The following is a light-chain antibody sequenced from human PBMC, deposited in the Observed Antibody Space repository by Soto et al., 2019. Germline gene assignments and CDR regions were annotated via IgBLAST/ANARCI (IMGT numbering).Light chain of an antibody. CDR1: QSISSY. CDR2: AAS. CDR3: PQSYSTPPT. Sequence: DIQMTQSPSSLSASVGDRVTITCRASQSISSYLNWYQQTPGKAPKLLIYAASSLQSGVPSRFSGSGSGTDFTLTISSLQPEDFATYYCPQSYSTPPTFGQGTKVEIK. J-gene: IGKJ1*01. V-gene: IGKV1-39*01.